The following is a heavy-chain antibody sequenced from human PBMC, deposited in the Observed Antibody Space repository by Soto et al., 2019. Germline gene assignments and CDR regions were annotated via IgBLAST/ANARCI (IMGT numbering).Heavy chain of an antibody. D-gene: IGHD4-17*01. J-gene: IGHJ4*02. Sequence: QLQLQESGPGLVKPSETLSLTCTVSGASITGLPYSLGWIRQPPGKGPQWLGSIFSSGSPYVNPPLKSRATISVDTAKNQLSLRLRSVSAADTALYFCARHTMTTVTTFDYWGQGTLVAVSS. CDR1: GASITGLPYS. V-gene: IGHV4-39*01. CDR2: IFSSGSP. CDR3: ARHTMTTVTTFDY.